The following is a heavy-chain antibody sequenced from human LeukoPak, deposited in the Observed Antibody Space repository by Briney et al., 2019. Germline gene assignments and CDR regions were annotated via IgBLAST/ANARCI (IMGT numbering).Heavy chain of an antibody. CDR2: IFYSGST. D-gene: IGHD1-7*01. V-gene: IGHV4-39*07. J-gene: IGHJ5*02. Sequence: SETLSLTCTVPGGSISSSSYYWGWIRQPPGKGLEWIGNIFYSGSTYYNPSLKSRVTISVDTSKNQFSLKLSSVTAADTALYYCARGVTNYNWFDPWGQGTLVTVSS. CDR3: ARGVTNYNWFDP. CDR1: GGSISSSSYY.